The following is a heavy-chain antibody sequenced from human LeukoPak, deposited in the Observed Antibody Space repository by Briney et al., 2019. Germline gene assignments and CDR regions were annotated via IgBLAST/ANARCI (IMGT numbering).Heavy chain of an antibody. Sequence: SVKVSCKASGGTFSSYAISWVRQAPGQGLEWMGGIIPIFGTANYAQKFQGRVTITADESTSTAYMELSSLRSEDTAVYYCARGIAAAGTYDYWGQGTLVTVSS. CDR2: IIPIFGTA. CDR3: ARGIAAAGTYDY. V-gene: IGHV1-69*13. D-gene: IGHD6-13*01. J-gene: IGHJ4*02. CDR1: GGTFSSYA.